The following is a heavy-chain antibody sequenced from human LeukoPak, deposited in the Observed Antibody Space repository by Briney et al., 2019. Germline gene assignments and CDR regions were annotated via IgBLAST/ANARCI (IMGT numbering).Heavy chain of an antibody. J-gene: IGHJ6*02. Sequence: SETLSLTCTVSGGSISSGDYYWSWIRQPPGKGLEWIGYIYYSGSTNYNPSLKSRVTISVDTSKNQFSLKLSSVTAADTAVYYCARDLGYSSSIAAPPGNYGMDVWGQGTTVTVSS. CDR2: IYYSGST. D-gene: IGHD6-6*01. V-gene: IGHV4-61*08. CDR1: GGSISSGDYY. CDR3: ARDLGYSSSIAAPPGNYGMDV.